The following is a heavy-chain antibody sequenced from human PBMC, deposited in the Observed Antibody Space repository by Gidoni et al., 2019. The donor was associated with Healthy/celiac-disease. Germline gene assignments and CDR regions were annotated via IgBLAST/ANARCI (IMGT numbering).Heavy chain of an antibody. CDR3: ARDPQSYGDYLFDY. V-gene: IGHV4-4*07. Sequence: QVQLQESGPGLVKPSETLSLTCTVPSGSISSYYWSWIRQPAGKGPEWMWRIYTSGSTNYNPPLKSRVTMSVDTSKNQFSLKLSSVTAADTAVYYCARDPQSYGDYLFDYWGQGTLVTVSS. D-gene: IGHD4-17*01. CDR2: IYTSGST. CDR1: SGSISSYY. J-gene: IGHJ4*02.